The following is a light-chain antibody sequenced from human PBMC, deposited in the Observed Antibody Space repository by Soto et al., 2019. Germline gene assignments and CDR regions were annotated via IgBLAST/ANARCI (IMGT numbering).Light chain of an antibody. V-gene: IGKV1-27*01. CDR2: AAS. J-gene: IGKJ3*01. Sequence: DIQMTQSPSSLSASVGDRVTLTCRASQGISNYLAWYQQKPGKVPKLLIYAASTLQSGVPSRFSGSGSGTDFTLTISSLQPEDVATYYCHKYNSALFTFGPGTKVDIK. CDR1: QGISNY. CDR3: HKYNSALFT.